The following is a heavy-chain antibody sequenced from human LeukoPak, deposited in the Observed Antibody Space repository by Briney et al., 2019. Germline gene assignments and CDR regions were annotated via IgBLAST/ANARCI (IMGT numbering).Heavy chain of an antibody. CDR3: AKNNQQLVWD. CDR2: IYYSGST. CDR1: GGSISSYY. V-gene: IGHV4-59*12. D-gene: IGHD6-13*01. Sequence: PSETLSLTCTVSGGSISSYYWSWIRQPPGKGLEWIGYIYYSGSTNYNPSLKSRVTISVDTSKNQFSLKLSSVTAADTAVYYCAKNNQQLVWDWGQGTLVTVSS. J-gene: IGHJ4*02.